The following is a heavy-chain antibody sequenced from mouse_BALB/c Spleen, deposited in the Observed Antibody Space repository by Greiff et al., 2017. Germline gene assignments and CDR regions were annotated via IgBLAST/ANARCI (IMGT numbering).Heavy chain of an antibody. D-gene: IGHD1-2*01. CDR3: ARGGYYYCDY. J-gene: IGHJ2*01. Sequence: EVQGVESGGGLVKPGGSLKLSCAASGFTFSSYAMSWVRQTPEKRLEWVASISSGGSTYYPDSVKGRFTISRDNARNILYLQMSSLRSVDTAMYYCARGGYYYCDYWGQGTTLTVSS. CDR2: ISSGGST. V-gene: IGHV5-6-5*01. CDR1: GFTFSSYA.